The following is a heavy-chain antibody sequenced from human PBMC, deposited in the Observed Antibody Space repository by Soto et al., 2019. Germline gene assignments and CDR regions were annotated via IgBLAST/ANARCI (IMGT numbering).Heavy chain of an antibody. CDR3: ARQRRYYWDSSGYREY. J-gene: IGHJ1*01. CDR2: VYYSVST. Sequence: PSETLSLTCSVSGGSTSSSTYYWGWILHPPGKGLEWIGSVYYSVSTFYNPSLKNRVTISVDTSKNQFSLRLSSVTAADTAVYYCARQRRYYWDSSGYREYWGKGTL. CDR1: GGSTSSSTYY. D-gene: IGHD3-22*01. V-gene: IGHV4-39*01.